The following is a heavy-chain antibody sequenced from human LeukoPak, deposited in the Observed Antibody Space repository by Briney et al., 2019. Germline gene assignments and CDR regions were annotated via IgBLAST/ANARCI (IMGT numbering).Heavy chain of an antibody. J-gene: IGHJ4*02. CDR2: IYSDGNT. D-gene: IGHD3-22*01. Sequence: GGSLRLSCAASGFTVSSNYMSWVRQAPGKGLQWVSVIYSDGNTYYADSVKGRFTISRDISKNTLYLQMNSLRAEDTALYYCAREYYYDSSGYGYWGQGTLVNVSS. CDR3: AREYYYDSSGYGY. V-gene: IGHV3-53*01. CDR1: GFTVSSNY.